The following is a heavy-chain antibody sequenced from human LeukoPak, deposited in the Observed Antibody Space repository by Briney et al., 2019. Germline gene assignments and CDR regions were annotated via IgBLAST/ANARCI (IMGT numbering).Heavy chain of an antibody. J-gene: IGHJ5*01. CDR1: GFTFNSYG. Sequence: GRSLRLSCVGSGFTFNSYGMHWVRQAPGKGLQWVAAITYDGSTRYHADSVKGRFTISRDNSKDTLYLQMNSLKIEDTATYYCARVCRYSQYESSGYYADSWGQGTLVTVSS. CDR2: ITYDGSTR. D-gene: IGHD3-22*01. CDR3: ARVCRYSQYESSGYYADS. V-gene: IGHV3-30*03.